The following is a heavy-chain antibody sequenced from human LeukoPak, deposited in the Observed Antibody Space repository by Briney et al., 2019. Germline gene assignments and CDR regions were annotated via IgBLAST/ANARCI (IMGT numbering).Heavy chain of an antibody. Sequence: ASVKVSCKASGYTFTGYYMHWVRQAPGQGLGWMGWINPNSGGTNYAQKFQGRVTMTRDTSISTAYMELSRLRSDDTAVYYCARDLLVEMATITNYYMDVWGKGTTVTVSS. J-gene: IGHJ6*03. CDR3: ARDLLVEMATITNYYMDV. D-gene: IGHD5-24*01. CDR2: INPNSGGT. CDR1: GYTFTGYY. V-gene: IGHV1-2*02.